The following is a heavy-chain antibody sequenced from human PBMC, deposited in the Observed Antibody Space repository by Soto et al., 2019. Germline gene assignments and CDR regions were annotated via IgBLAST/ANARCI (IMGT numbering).Heavy chain of an antibody. D-gene: IGHD3-10*01. CDR1: GFLFSKFG. J-gene: IGHJ3*02. CDR3: ANPSGYYFGLRRHDEASDI. V-gene: IGHV3-30*18. CDR2: ISSDGRNK. Sequence: QVQLVESGGGVVQPGRSLRLSCAASGFLFSKFGMHWVRQAPGKGLEWVAVISSDGRNKYYGDSVKGRFTISRDNSKNMLYLQMNSLRTEDTAVYYCANPSGYYFGLRRHDEASDIWGQGTKVTVSS.